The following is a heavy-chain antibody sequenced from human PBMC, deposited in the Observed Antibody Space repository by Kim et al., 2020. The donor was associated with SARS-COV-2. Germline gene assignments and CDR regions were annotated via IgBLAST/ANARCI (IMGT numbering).Heavy chain of an antibody. Sequence: RFTISRDNSKNTLYLQMNSLRAEDTAVYYCARTSHHDYGDYEGYYYGMDVWGQGTTVTLSS. D-gene: IGHD4-17*01. J-gene: IGHJ6*02. CDR3: ARTSHHDYGDYEGYYYGMDV. V-gene: IGHV3-30*01.